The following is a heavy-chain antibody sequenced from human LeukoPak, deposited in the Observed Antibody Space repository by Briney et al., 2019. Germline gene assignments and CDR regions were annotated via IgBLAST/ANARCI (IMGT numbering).Heavy chain of an antibody. CDR3: AKGGYSSGWYYFDY. V-gene: IGHV3-23*01. J-gene: IGHJ4*02. Sequence: TGGSLRLSCAASGFTFSNYGMSWVRQAPGKVLEWVSAISGSGGSTYYADSVKRRVTISRDNSKNTLSLQMNSLRAEDTAVYYSAKGGYSSGWYYFDYWGQGPLVTVSS. CDR1: GFTFSNYG. D-gene: IGHD6-19*01. CDR2: ISGSGGST.